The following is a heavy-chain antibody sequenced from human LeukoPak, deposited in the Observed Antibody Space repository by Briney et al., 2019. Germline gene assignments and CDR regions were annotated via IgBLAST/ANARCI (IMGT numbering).Heavy chain of an antibody. D-gene: IGHD4-17*01. V-gene: IGHV4-59*01. J-gene: IGHJ5*02. CDR3: ARPTGGTTVTTGWFDP. CDR1: GGSISSYY. Sequence: PSETLSLTCTVSGGSISSYYWSWIRQPPGKGLEWIGYIYYSGGTDYNPPLKSRVTISLDTSKNQFSLKLSSVTAADTAVYYCARPTGGTTVTTGWFDPWGQGTLVTVSS. CDR2: IYYSGGT.